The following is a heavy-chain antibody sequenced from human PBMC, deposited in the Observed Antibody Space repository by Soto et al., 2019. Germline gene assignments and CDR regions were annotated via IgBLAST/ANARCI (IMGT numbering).Heavy chain of an antibody. Sequence: GASMKVSCKASGGTFSSYAISWVRQAPGQGLEWMGGIIPIFGTANYAQKFQGRVTITADESTSTAYMELSSLRSEDTAVYYCARVFYWNDVRYGMDVWGQGTTVTVSS. J-gene: IGHJ6*02. D-gene: IGHD1-1*01. CDR2: IIPIFGTA. CDR3: ARVFYWNDVRYGMDV. V-gene: IGHV1-69*13. CDR1: GGTFSSYA.